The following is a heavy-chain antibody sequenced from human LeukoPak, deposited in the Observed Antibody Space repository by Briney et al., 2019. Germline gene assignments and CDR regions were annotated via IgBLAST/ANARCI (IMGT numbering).Heavy chain of an antibody. Sequence: GESLKISCKGSGYSFTSYWIGWVRQMPGKGLEWMGIIYPGDSDTRYSPSFQGQVTISADKSISTAYLQWSSLKASDTAMCYCARLLPSDIVVVPAAMSVWFDPWGQGTLVTVSS. CDR1: GYSFTSYW. V-gene: IGHV5-51*01. CDR2: IYPGDSDT. J-gene: IGHJ5*02. CDR3: ARLLPSDIVVVPAAMSVWFDP. D-gene: IGHD2-2*01.